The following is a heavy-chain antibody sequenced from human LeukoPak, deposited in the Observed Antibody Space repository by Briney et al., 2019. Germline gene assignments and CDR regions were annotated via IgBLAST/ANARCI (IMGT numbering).Heavy chain of an antibody. CDR2: ISGFGGST. J-gene: IGHJ2*01. Sequence: GGSLRLSCSASGFTFSSYAMHWVRQAPGKGLEYVSTISGFGGSTYYADSMKGRFTISRDNSKNTLYLQMSSLRAEDTAVYYCVKDGPGVGATVCWYFDLWGRGTLVTVSS. D-gene: IGHD1-26*01. CDR1: GFTFSSYA. V-gene: IGHV3-64D*09. CDR3: VKDGPGVGATVCWYFDL.